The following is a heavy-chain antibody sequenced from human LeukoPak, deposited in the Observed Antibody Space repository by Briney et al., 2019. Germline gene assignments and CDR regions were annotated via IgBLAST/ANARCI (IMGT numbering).Heavy chain of an antibody. D-gene: IGHD2-2*01. V-gene: IGHV4-38-2*01. Sequence: ASETLSLTCAVSGYSISSGYYWGWIRQPPGKGLEWIGSIYHSGSTYYNPSLKSRVTVSVDTSKNQFSLKLSSVTAADTAVYYCARQLDCSSTSCRYYYYYYMDVWGKGTTVTVSS. CDR3: ARQLDCSSTSCRYYYYYYMDV. J-gene: IGHJ6*03. CDR2: IYHSGST. CDR1: GYSISSGYY.